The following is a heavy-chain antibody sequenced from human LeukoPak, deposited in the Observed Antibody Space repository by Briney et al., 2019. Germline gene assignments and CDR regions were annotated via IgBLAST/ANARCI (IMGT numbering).Heavy chain of an antibody. D-gene: IGHD2-21*01. V-gene: IGHV1-8*03. CDR3: ARAFLDYYYYYMDV. J-gene: IGHJ6*03. CDR2: MNPNSGNT. CDR1: GYTFTSYD. Sequence: ASVKVFCKASGYTFTSYDINWVRQATGQGLEWMGWMNPNSGNTGYAQEFQGRVTITRNTSISTAYMELSSLRSEDTAVYYCARAFLDYYYYYMDVWGKGTTVTVSS.